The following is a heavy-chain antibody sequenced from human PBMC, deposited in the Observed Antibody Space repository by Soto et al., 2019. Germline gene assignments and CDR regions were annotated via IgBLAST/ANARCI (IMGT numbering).Heavy chain of an antibody. CDR3: AKGLHDYSNYLDY. V-gene: IGHV3-23*01. D-gene: IGHD4-4*01. J-gene: IGHJ4*02. CDR1: GFTFSSYA. CDR2: ISGSGGST. Sequence: GGSLRLSCAASGFTFSSYAMNWVRHAPGKGLEWVSGISGSGGSTYYADSVKGRFTISRDNSKNTLYLQMNSLRAEDTAVYYCAKGLHDYSNYLDYWGQGTLVTVSS.